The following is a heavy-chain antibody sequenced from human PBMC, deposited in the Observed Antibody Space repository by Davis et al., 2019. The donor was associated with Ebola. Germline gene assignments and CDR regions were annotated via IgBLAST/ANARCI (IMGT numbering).Heavy chain of an antibody. J-gene: IGHJ4*02. D-gene: IGHD5-24*01. CDR1: GYTFTGYY. Sequence: ASVKVSCKASGYTFTGYYMHWVRQAPGQGLEWMGWINPNSGGTNYAQKLQGRVTMTTDTSTSTAYMELRSLRSDDTAVYYCARRAEMATGDFDYWGQGTLVTVSS. CDR3: ARRAEMATGDFDY. CDR2: INPNSGGT. V-gene: IGHV1-2*02.